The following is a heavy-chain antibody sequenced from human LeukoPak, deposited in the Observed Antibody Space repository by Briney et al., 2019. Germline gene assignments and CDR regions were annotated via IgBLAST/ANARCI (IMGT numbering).Heavy chain of an antibody. V-gene: IGHV3-30*04. CDR3: ARDRSIYGSGYFDY. J-gene: IGHJ4*02. Sequence: PGGSLRLSCAASGFTFSSYAMHWVRQAPGKGLEWVAVISYDGSNKYYADSVKGRFTISRDNSKNTLYLQMNSLRAKDTAVYYCARDRSIYGSGYFDYWGQGTLVTVSS. D-gene: IGHD3-10*01. CDR1: GFTFSSYA. CDR2: ISYDGSNK.